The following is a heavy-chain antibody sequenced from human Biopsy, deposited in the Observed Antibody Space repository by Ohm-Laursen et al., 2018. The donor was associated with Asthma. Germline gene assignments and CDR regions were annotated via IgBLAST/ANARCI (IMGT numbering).Heavy chain of an antibody. V-gene: IGHV4-31*03. CDR2: IDYSGTT. D-gene: IGHD2-15*01. J-gene: IGHJ4*02. Sequence: SQTLSLTCTVSGGSVSSGGYYWSWIRHHPGSGLEWIGYIDYSGTTYYNPSLKSRVSLSPDTSKNQFSLRLSSLTAADTAVYYCARGRGYCRDGNCYNYYFENWGQGTLVTVSS. CDR3: ARGRGYCRDGNCYNYYFEN. CDR1: GGSVSSGGYY.